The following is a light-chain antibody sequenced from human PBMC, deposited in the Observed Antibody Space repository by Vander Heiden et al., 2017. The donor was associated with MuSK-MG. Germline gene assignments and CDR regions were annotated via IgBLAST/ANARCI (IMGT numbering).Light chain of an antibody. CDR2: RDS. Sequence: SYELTQPLSVSVALGQTARITCGGNNIGSKNVHWYQQKPGQAHVLVIYRDSNRPAGIPERFSGSNSGNTATLTISRAQAGDEADYYCQVWDSRVVFGGGTKLTVL. J-gene: IGLJ2*01. V-gene: IGLV3-9*01. CDR1: NIGSKN. CDR3: QVWDSRVV.